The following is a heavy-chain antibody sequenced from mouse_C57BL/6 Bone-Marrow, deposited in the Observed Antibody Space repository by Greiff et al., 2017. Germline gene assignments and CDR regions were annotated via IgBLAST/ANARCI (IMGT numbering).Heavy chain of an antibody. CDR2: IYPSGGKT. Sequence: VQLQQSGAELARPGASVKLSCKASGYTFTSYGISWVKPRTGKGLEWIGEIYPSGGKTYYNEKFKGKATLTADTSSSTAYMERRRLTSEDAAVYFCARDSWYFDVWGTGTTVTVSS. V-gene: IGHV1-81*01. J-gene: IGHJ1*03. CDR3: ARDSWYFDV. CDR1: GYTFTSYG.